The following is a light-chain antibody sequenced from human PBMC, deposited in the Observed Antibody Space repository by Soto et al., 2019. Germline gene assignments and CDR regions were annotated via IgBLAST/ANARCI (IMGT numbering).Light chain of an antibody. CDR2: QVS. V-gene: IGLV2-14*01. Sequence: SVLPQPASVSGSPGKSITISCPVPSSDVGNYNYVSWYQQHPGKAPQLMIFQVSNRASGVSNRFSGSKSGDTASLTISGLQAEDEADYYCSSYTTSSNLYVFGIGTKVTVL. CDR3: SSYTTSSNLYV. CDR1: SSDVGNYNY. J-gene: IGLJ1*01.